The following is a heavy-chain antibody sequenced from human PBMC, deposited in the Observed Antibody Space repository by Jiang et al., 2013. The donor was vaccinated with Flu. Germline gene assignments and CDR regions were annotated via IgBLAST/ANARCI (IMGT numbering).Heavy chain of an antibody. J-gene: IGHJ4*02. CDR3: AKELHGASRGGFDY. V-gene: IGHV3-23*01. D-gene: IGHD3-10*01. CDR2: ITGDGLST. Sequence: SGITGDGLSTFYAGSVKGRFAISRDNSKNTLYLQMDSLRAEDTAIYYCAKELHGASRGGFDYWGQGTLVTVSS.